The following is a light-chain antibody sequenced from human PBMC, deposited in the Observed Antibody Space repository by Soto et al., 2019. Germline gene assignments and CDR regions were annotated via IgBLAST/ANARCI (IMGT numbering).Light chain of an antibody. CDR3: QQYASSPLT. CDR1: QSVRSNY. J-gene: IGKJ4*01. Sequence: EIVLTQSPGTLSLSSGERATLSCRASQSVRSNYLAWYQQKPGQAPRLLIYGASCRATGIPARFGGSGSGTNFTLTISRLEPEDFAVYYCQQYASSPLTFGGGTKVEIK. V-gene: IGKV3-20*01. CDR2: GAS.